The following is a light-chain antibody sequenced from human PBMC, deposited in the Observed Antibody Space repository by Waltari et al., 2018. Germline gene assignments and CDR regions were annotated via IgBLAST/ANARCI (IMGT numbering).Light chain of an antibody. V-gene: IGKV1-33*01. J-gene: IGKJ2*01. CDR2: DAS. CDR3: QHYHTLPYT. Sequence: DIQMPQSPSSLSAAVGERVTITCQTTQDVTTSLSWFQQKPGKAPQLLIYDASTLQSGVPSRFSGSGSGTSFSFTITSLQPEDSATYYCQHYHTLPYTFGRGTKLQIK. CDR1: QDVTTS.